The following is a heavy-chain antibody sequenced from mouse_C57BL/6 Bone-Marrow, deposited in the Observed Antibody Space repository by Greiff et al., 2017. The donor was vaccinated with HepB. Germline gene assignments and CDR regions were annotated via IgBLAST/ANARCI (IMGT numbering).Heavy chain of an antibody. J-gene: IGHJ3*01. Sequence: VHLVESGGGLVKPGGSLKLSCAASGFTFSSYAMSWVRQTPEKRLEWVATISDGGSYTYYPDNVKGRFTISRDNAKNNLYLQMSHLKSEDTAMYYCARDEPYWGQGTLVTVSA. V-gene: IGHV5-4*01. CDR1: GFTFSSYA. CDR2: ISDGGSYT. CDR3: ARDEPY.